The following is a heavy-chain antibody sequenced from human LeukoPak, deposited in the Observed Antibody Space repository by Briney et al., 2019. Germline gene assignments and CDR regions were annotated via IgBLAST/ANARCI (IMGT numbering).Heavy chain of an antibody. Sequence: GGSLRLSCAASGFTFSSYAMNWVRQAPGRGLEWVSGFSGSGGTTYYADSVKGRFTISRDNPKNTLYLQMNSLRAEDTAVYYCANGNRCTSPNCLGYYYFYMDVWGKGTTVTVSS. CDR1: GFTFSSYA. J-gene: IGHJ6*03. CDR3: ANGNRCTSPNCLGYYYFYMDV. V-gene: IGHV3-23*01. D-gene: IGHD2-8*01. CDR2: FSGSGGTT.